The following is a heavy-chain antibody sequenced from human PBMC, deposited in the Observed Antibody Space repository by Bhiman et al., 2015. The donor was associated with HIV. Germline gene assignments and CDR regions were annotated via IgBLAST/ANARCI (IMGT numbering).Heavy chain of an antibody. V-gene: IGHV3-33*01. CDR1: GFTFSNYG. CDR2: IWHDASNK. Sequence: QVQLVESGGGVVQPGRSLRLSCAASGFTFSNYGIHWVRQAPGKGLEWVAVIWHDASNKYYADSVKGRFTISRDNSKNTLYLQMNSLRSDDTAVYYCARDWRANSASALDIWGQGTQVTVSS. D-gene: IGHD2-2*03. J-gene: IGHJ4*02. CDR3: ARDWRANSASALDI.